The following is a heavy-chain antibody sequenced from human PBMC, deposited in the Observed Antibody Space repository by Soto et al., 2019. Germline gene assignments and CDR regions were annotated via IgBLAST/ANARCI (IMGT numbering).Heavy chain of an antibody. D-gene: IGHD6-19*01. CDR2: ISTSGATR. Sequence: EVQLVESGGGLVQPGGSLRLSCVASGFTFSTDSMNWVRQAPGKGLEWVAHISTSGATRYYADSVKGRFTISRDNDKTSLYLQMDSLRNEDTAVYYCARFFGSGFDYWGQGTLVTVSS. J-gene: IGHJ4*02. CDR3: ARFFGSGFDY. CDR1: GFTFSTDS. V-gene: IGHV3-48*02.